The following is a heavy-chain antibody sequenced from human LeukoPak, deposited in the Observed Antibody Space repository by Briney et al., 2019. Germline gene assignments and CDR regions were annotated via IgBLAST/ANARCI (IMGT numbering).Heavy chain of an antibody. V-gene: IGHV3-21*01. CDR2: ISSSSSYI. CDR3: ARGMVITTALVDY. D-gene: IGHD3-22*01. J-gene: IGHJ4*02. CDR1: GFTFSSYS. Sequence: GGSLRLSCAASGFTFSSYSMNWVRQAPGKGLEWVSSISSSSSYIYYADSVKGRFTISRDNAKNSLYLQMNSLRAEDTAVYYCARGMVITTALVDYWGQGTLVTVSS.